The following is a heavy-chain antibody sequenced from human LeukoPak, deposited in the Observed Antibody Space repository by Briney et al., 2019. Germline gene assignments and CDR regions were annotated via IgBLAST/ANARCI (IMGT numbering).Heavy chain of an antibody. J-gene: IGHJ4*02. CDR3: ARVKDGLEYHSFDY. V-gene: IGHV1-2*02. D-gene: IGHD1-1*01. Sequence: ASVKVSCKASGYTFTGYYIHWVRQAPGQGPEWMGWINPNSGGTDYAQKFQGRVSMTRDTSISTAYMEVSSLRSDDTAVFFCARVKDGLEYHSFDYWGQGTLVTVSS. CDR2: INPNSGGT. CDR1: GYTFTGYY.